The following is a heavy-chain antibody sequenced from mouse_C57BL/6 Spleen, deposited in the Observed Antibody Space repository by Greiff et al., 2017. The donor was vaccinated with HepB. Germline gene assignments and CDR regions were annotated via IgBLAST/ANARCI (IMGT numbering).Heavy chain of an antibody. V-gene: IGHV5-17*01. D-gene: IGHD2-5*01. CDR1: GFTFSDYG. CDR2: ISSGSSTI. J-gene: IGHJ2*01. CDR3: ARTPYYSKGFDY. Sequence: DVHLVESGGGLVKPGGSLKLSCAASGFTFSDYGMHWVRQAPEKGLEWVAYISSGSSTIYYADTVKGRFTISRDNAKNTLFLQMTSLRSEDTAMYYCARTPYYSKGFDYWGQGTTLTVSS.